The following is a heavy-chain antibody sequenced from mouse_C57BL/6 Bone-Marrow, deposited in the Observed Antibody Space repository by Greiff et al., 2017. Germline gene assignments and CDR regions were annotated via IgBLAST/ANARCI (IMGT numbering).Heavy chain of an antibody. CDR3: ARQGGIRPYAMDY. V-gene: IGHV5-12*01. CDR1: GFTFSDYY. Sequence: EVKVVESGGGLVQPGGSLKLSCAASGFTFSDYYMYWVRQTPEKRLEWVAYISNGGGSTYYPDTVKGRFTISRDNAKNTLYLQMSRLKSEDTAMYYCARQGGIRPYAMDYWGQGTSVTVSS. J-gene: IGHJ4*01. D-gene: IGHD1-1*01. CDR2: ISNGGGST.